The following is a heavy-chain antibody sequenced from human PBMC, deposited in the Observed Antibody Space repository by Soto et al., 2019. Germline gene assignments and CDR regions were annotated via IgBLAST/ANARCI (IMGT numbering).Heavy chain of an antibody. CDR1: GFSFSSYA. Sequence: PGGSLRLSCTASGFSFSSYAMYWFRQPPGKGLEWVSAISDNGGSTYYADSVKGRFTISRDNSKNTLYLQMNSLRAEDTAIYYCAKCESYYDFWSGYYYYYYYYMDVWGKGTTVTVSS. V-gene: IGHV3-23*01. CDR3: AKCESYYDFWSGYYYYYYYYMDV. J-gene: IGHJ6*03. CDR2: ISDNGGST. D-gene: IGHD3-3*01.